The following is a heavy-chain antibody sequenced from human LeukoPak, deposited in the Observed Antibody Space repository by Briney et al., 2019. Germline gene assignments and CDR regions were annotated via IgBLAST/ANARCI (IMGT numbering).Heavy chain of an antibody. Sequence: ASVKVSCKASGGTFSSYTISWVRQAPGQGLEWMGRIIPILGRANYAQKFQSRLTIPAANSTSTAYVELSSLRSEDTAVYYCAREYYDSSGYYPVHYYGMDVWGQGTPVTVSS. CDR1: GGTFSSYT. J-gene: IGHJ6*02. D-gene: IGHD3-22*01. CDR3: AREYYDSSGYYPVHYYGMDV. CDR2: IIPILGRA. V-gene: IGHV1-69*08.